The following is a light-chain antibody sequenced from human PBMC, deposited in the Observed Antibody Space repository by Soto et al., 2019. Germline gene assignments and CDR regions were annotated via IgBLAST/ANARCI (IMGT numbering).Light chain of an antibody. CDR3: QQYNNWPPIT. V-gene: IGKV3-15*01. CDR2: GAS. J-gene: IGKJ5*01. Sequence: EVVLTQSPATLSVSPGERATLSCRASQSVSSNLAWYQQKPGQAPRLLIYGASTRATGIPARFSGSASGTEFTLTISSLQSEDFAVYYCQQYNNWPPITFGQGTRLEIK. CDR1: QSVSSN.